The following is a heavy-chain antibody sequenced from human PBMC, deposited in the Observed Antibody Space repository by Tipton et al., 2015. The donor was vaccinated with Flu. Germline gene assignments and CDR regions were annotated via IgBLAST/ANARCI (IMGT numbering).Heavy chain of an antibody. V-gene: IGHV4-59*12. CDR1: GGSIGSFY. CDR2: IYNNKYT. CDR3: ARDPSLGMPEYFDY. J-gene: IGHJ4*02. Sequence: TLSFTCTVSGGSIGSFYWNWIRQPPGKGLEWIGYIYNNKYTKYNPSLKSRVTISVDTSKKQFSLQLRSVTAADTAVYYCARDPSLGMPEYFDYWGQGTLVTASS. D-gene: IGHD2-2*01.